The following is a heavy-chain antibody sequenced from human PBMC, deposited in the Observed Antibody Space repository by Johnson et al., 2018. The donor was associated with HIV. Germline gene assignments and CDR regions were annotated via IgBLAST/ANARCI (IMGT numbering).Heavy chain of an antibody. Sequence: AQLVESGGGLVQPGGSLRLSCAASGFTFSGHYMDWVSQAPGKGLEWVARAKTKVTNYITQYAASVEGRFTISRDDSKNSLYLQMNSLQTEDTAIYYCARAFDSGTIRDRFWDIWGQGTMVTVT. D-gene: IGHD1-26*01. CDR1: GFTFSGHY. V-gene: IGHV3-72*01. J-gene: IGHJ3*02. CDR3: ARAFDSGTIRDRFWDI. CDR2: AKTKVTNYIT.